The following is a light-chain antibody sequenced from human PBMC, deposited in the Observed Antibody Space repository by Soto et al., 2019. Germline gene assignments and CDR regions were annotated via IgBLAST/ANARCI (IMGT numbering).Light chain of an antibody. CDR1: TGAVTSGHY. V-gene: IGLV7-43*01. CDR3: LLFYGVGLV. Sequence: QAVVTQEPSLTVSPGGTVTLTCASSTGAVTSGHYPNWFQQKPGQTPRALIYSTNNKHSWTPARFSGSLLGGKAALTLSGAQPEAEAEYYCLLFYGVGLVFGGGPTLTVL. J-gene: IGLJ2*01. CDR2: STN.